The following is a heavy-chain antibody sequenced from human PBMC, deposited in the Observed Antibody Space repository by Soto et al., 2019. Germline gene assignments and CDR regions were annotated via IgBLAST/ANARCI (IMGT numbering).Heavy chain of an antibody. CDR1: GGSFSGYY. CDR3: ARGKGFDY. CDR2: INHSGST. V-gene: IGHV4-34*01. Sequence: TSESLSLTCAVYGGSFSGYYWSWIRQPPGKGLEWIGEINHSGSTNYNPSLKSRVTISVDTSKNQFSLKLSSVTAADTAVYYCARGKGFDYWGQGTLVTVS. J-gene: IGHJ4*02.